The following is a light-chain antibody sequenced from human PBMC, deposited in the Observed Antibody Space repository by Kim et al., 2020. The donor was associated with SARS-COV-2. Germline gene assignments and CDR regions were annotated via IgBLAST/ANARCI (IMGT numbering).Light chain of an antibody. V-gene: IGKV3-20*01. Sequence: PGERDTLSCRARQSVSSSYLAWYQHKPGQAPRLLMYAASTRATGIPDRFSGSGSGTDFTLTINRLEPEDFAVYYCQQFGGSPPYTFGQGTKLEI. J-gene: IGKJ2*01. CDR3: QQFGGSPPYT. CDR2: AAS. CDR1: QSVSSSY.